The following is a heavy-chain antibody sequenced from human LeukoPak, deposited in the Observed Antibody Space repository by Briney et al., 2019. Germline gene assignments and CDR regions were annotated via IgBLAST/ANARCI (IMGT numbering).Heavy chain of an antibody. CDR3: TTEDVGYSYGPYCFDY. Sequence: PRGSPRLSCAASGFTLSNPWMSWVRQAPGKGLEWGGRLKSKTDGWTTDYAPPVKGRFTTSRDHPKNQLSLQMTSLKTEDTAVYYCTTEDVGYSYGPYCFDYWGRGTLVTVSS. CDR2: LKSKTDGWTT. D-gene: IGHD5-18*01. V-gene: IGHV3-15*01. J-gene: IGHJ4*02. CDR1: GFTLSNPW.